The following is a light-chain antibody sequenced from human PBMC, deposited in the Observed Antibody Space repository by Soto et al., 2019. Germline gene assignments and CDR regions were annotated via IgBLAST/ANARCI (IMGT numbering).Light chain of an antibody. V-gene: IGKV3-15*01. CDR1: QSVSTN. Sequence: ETLLTQSPATLSVSPGETATLSCRASQSVSTNLAWYQQKPGQAPRLLIFGASIRATGVPDRFSGSGSGTELTLSISSLQPDDSAAYYCQQYNDWPPLTFGGGTKVDIK. J-gene: IGKJ4*01. CDR3: QQYNDWPPLT. CDR2: GAS.